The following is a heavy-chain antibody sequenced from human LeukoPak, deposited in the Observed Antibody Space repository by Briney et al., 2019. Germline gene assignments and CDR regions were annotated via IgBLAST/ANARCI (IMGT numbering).Heavy chain of an antibody. Sequence: GGSLRLSCAASGFTFSTYWMSWVRQAPGKGLEWVANIKQDGGEKYYVDSVKGRFTISRDNAKNSLYLQMNSLRAEDTAVYYCARVSRVVAYLSSFDYWGQGTLVTVSS. CDR2: IKQDGGEK. CDR3: ARVSRVVAYLSSFDY. CDR1: GFTFSTYW. J-gene: IGHJ4*02. D-gene: IGHD2-15*01. V-gene: IGHV3-7*04.